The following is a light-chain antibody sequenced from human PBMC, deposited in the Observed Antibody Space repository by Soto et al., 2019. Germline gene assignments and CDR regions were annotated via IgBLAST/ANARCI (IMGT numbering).Light chain of an antibody. CDR1: QTVRNNY. Sequence: EFVLTQSPGTLSLSPGVRATLSCRASQTVRNNYLAWYQQKPGQAPRLLIYDASSRATGIPVRFSGGGSGTDFTLTISRLEPEDFAVYYCQQRANWPLTFGGGTKVDIK. V-gene: IGKV3D-20*02. CDR2: DAS. CDR3: QQRANWPLT. J-gene: IGKJ4*01.